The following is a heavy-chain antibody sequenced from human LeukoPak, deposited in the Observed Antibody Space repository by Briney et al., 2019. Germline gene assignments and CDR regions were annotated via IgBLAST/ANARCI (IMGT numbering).Heavy chain of an antibody. J-gene: IGHJ4*02. Sequence: GGSLRLSCAVSTFPVNYWMSWVRQAPGKRREWVGRVKSQKDGGRIDYAAPVKGRFTISRDDSKNTLYLQMNSLKIEDTAVYYCTTGSAYSGLDNWGQGTLVTVPS. CDR1: TFPVNYW. V-gene: IGHV3-15*01. CDR3: TTGSAYSGLDN. D-gene: IGHD3-22*01. CDR2: VKSQKDGGRI.